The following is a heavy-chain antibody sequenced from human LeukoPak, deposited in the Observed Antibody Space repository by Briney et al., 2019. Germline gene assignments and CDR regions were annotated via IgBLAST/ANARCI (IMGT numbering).Heavy chain of an antibody. CDR1: GVSFSGYY. CDR2: INHSGST. D-gene: IGHD3-3*01. Sequence: SETLSLTCAVYGVSFSGYYWSWIRQPPGKGLEWIGEINHSGSTNYNPSLKSRVTISVDTSKNQFSLKLSSVTAADTAVYYCARGGERYYDFWSGYYFPDYWGQGTLVTVSS. V-gene: IGHV4-34*01. CDR3: ARGGERYYDFWSGYYFPDY. J-gene: IGHJ4*02.